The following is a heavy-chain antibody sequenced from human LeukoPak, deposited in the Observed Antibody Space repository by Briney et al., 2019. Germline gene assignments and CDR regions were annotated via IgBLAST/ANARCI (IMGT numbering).Heavy chain of an antibody. CDR1: GFTFSSYG. CDR2: ISYDGSDK. D-gene: IGHD2-15*01. CDR3: AKGAVYCTGTGCYFFDY. Sequence: PGGSLRLSCAASGFTFSSYGMHGVRQAPGKGLEGVAVISYDGSDKYYADSVKGRFTISRDNSKNTLYLQMNSLRTEDTAVYYCAKGAVYCTGTGCYFFDYWGQGTLVTVSS. J-gene: IGHJ4*02. V-gene: IGHV3-30*18.